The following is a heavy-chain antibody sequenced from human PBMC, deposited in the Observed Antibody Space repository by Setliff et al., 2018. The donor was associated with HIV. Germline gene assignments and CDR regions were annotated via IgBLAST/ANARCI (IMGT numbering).Heavy chain of an antibody. CDR1: GESFSGYS. Sequence: SETLSLTCAVYGESFSGYSWTWIRQPPGKGLEWLGEINHSGSAKYNPALKSRATTSVDTSKKQFSLKLTSVTAADTAVYYCARGTRGIQLWYTLFFDYWGQGTRVTVSS. CDR3: ARGTRGIQLWYTLFFDY. D-gene: IGHD5-18*01. CDR2: INHSGSA. V-gene: IGHV4-34*01. J-gene: IGHJ4*02.